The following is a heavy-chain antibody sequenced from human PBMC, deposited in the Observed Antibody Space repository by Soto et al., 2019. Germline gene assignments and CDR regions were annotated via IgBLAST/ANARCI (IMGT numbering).Heavy chain of an antibody. CDR1: GFTFSSYA. V-gene: IGHV3-30-3*01. J-gene: IGHJ6*02. CDR3: AREGSIAVAGYYYYGVDV. D-gene: IGHD6-19*01. CDR2: ISYDGSNK. Sequence: QVQLVESGGGVVQPGRSLRLSCAASGFTFSSYAMHWVRQAPGKGLEWVAVISYDGSNKYYADSVKGRFTISRDNSKNPLDMQMNSLRAEDTAVYYCAREGSIAVAGYYYYGVDVWGQGTTVTASS.